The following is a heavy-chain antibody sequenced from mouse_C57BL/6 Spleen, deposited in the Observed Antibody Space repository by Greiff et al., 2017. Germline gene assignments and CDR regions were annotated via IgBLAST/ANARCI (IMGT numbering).Heavy chain of an antibody. V-gene: IGHV1-55*01. CDR3: ARGGTTVVAEDYFDY. D-gene: IGHD1-1*01. J-gene: IGHJ2*01. CDR1: GYTFTSYW. Sequence: QVQLQQPGAELVKPGASVKMSCKASGYTFTSYWITWVKQRPGQGLAWIGDIYPGSGSTNYNEKFKSKATLTVDTSSSTAYMQLSSLTSEDSAVYYCARGGTTVVAEDYFDYWGQGTTLTVSS. CDR2: IYPGSGST.